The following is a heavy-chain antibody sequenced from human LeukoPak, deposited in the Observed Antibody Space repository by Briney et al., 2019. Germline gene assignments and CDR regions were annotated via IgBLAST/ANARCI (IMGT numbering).Heavy chain of an antibody. Sequence: PGGSLRLSCAASGFTFSDYYMSWIRQAPGKGLEWGSYISSSVGTIYYADSVKGRFTISRDNAKNSLYLQMNSLRAEDTAVYYCASTARIAAAGTYVNYYYGMDVWGQGTTVTVSS. D-gene: IGHD6-13*01. V-gene: IGHV3-11*01. J-gene: IGHJ6*02. CDR3: ASTARIAAAGTYVNYYYGMDV. CDR1: GFTFSDYY. CDR2: ISSSVGTI.